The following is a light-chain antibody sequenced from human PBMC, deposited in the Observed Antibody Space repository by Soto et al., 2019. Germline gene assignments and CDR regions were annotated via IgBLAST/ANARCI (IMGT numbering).Light chain of an antibody. CDR2: AAS. CDR3: QQLNSYPLT. V-gene: IGKV1-9*01. Sequence: DIQLTQSPSFLSASVGDRVTITCRASQGIKNSLAWYQQKPGKGPNLLIYAASTLQSGGPSRFSGSGSATEFTLTISSLQPEDLATYYCQQLNSYPLTFGGGTKVEIK. CDR1: QGIKNS. J-gene: IGKJ4*01.